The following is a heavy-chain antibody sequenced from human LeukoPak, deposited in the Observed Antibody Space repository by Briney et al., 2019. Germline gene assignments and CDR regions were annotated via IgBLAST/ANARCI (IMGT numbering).Heavy chain of an antibody. CDR2: IWYDGSNK. D-gene: IGHD6-19*01. Sequence: GGSRSSSCAAPGFTFSSYGMNWARQAPGKGLDRVAVIWYDGSNKYYADSVKGRFTISRDNSKNTLYLQMNSLRAEDTAVYYCARDLEVAGTMCGYWGQGTLVTVSS. J-gene: IGHJ4*02. V-gene: IGHV3-33*01. CDR1: GFTFSSYG. CDR3: ARDLEVAGTMCGY.